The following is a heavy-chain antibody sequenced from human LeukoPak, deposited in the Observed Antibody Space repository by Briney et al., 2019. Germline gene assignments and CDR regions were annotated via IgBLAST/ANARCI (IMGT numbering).Heavy chain of an antibody. D-gene: IGHD3-10*01. Sequence: GSLRLSCPASGFTFGDYAMSWVRQAPGKGLEWVGFIRSKAYGGTTEYAASVKVRFTISRDDSKSIAYLQMNSLKTEDTAVYYCTGDYGSGTWGQGTLVTVSS. CDR3: TGDYGSGT. V-gene: IGHV3-49*04. CDR1: GFTFGDYA. J-gene: IGHJ5*02. CDR2: IRSKAYGGTT.